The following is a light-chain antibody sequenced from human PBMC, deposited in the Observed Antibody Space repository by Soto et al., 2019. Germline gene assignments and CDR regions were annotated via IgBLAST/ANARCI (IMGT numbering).Light chain of an antibody. CDR3: HHYKTWPLA. CDR2: GAA. CDR1: QTVGSD. V-gene: IGKV3-15*01. Sequence: EIVMTQSPATLSVSPGERAALSCIASQTVGSDLAWYQQRPGQPPRLLVYGAATRATGVPARFSGSGSGTEFTLTISSLQSEDFAVYYCHHYKTWPLAFGQGTKVETK. J-gene: IGKJ1*01.